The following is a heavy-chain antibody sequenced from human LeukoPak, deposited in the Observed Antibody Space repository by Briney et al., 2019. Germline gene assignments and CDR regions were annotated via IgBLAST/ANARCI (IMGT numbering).Heavy chain of an antibody. J-gene: IGHJ4*02. Sequence: GGSLRLSCAASGFTFSDYYMSWIRQAPGKGLEWVSYISSSGTTIYYADSVKGRFTISRDNAKDSLYLQMNSLRAEDTAVYYCARGRLTTVYYFDYWGQETLITVSS. CDR3: ARGRLTTVYYFDY. CDR2: ISSSGTTI. CDR1: GFTFSDYY. V-gene: IGHV3-11*01. D-gene: IGHD1-1*01.